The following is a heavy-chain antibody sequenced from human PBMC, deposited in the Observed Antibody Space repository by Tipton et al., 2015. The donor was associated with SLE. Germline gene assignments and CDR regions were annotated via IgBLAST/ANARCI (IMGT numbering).Heavy chain of an antibody. V-gene: IGHV3-64D*06. CDR1: GFTFSSYA. J-gene: IGHJ4*02. CDR2: ISSNGGST. CDR3: VKAGWELRDMDY. D-gene: IGHD1-26*01. Sequence: GSLRLSCSASGFTFSSYAMHWVRQAPGKGLEYVSAISSNGGSTYYADSVKGRFTISRDNSKNTLYLQMSSLKAEDTAVYYCVKAGWELRDMDYWGQGTLVTVSS.